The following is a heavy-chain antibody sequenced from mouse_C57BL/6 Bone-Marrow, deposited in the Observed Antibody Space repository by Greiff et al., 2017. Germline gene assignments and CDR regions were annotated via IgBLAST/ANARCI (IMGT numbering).Heavy chain of an antibody. CDR1: GYSITSGYY. D-gene: IGHD2-13*01. V-gene: IGHV3-6*01. Sequence: DVKLQESGPGLVKPSQSLSLTCSVTGYSITSGYYWNWIRQFPGNKLEWMGYISYDGSNNYNPSLKNRISITRDTSKNQFFLKLNSVTTEDTATYYCARDGDYLFDYWGQGTTLTVSS. CDR3: ARDGDYLFDY. J-gene: IGHJ2*01. CDR2: ISYDGSN.